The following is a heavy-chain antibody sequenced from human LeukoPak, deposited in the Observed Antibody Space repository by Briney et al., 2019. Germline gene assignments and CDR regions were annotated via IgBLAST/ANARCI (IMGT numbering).Heavy chain of an antibody. CDR2: ITASGTAM. Sequence: PGGSLRLSCAASGFTFSSYSMNWVRQAPGKGLEWVSHITASGTAMFYADSVKGRFTISRDNAKNSLYLQMNSLRDEDTAVYYCTTGNWGPHWGQGTLVTVSS. CDR3: TTGNWGPH. D-gene: IGHD7-27*01. J-gene: IGHJ4*02. V-gene: IGHV3-48*02. CDR1: GFTFSSYS.